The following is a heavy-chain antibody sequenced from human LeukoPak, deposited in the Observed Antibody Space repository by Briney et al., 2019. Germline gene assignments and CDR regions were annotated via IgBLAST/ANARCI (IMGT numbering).Heavy chain of an antibody. CDR2: IKQDGSEK. J-gene: IGHJ4*02. CDR1: GFTVSSNY. D-gene: IGHD4-17*01. CDR3: ARPMTTVTTDLDY. Sequence: GGSLRLSCVASGFTVSSNYMTWVRQAPGKGLEWVANIKQDGSEKYYVESVKGRFTISRDNAKNSVYLQMNSLRVEDTAVYYCARPMTTVTTDLDYWGQGTLVTVSS. V-gene: IGHV3-7*03.